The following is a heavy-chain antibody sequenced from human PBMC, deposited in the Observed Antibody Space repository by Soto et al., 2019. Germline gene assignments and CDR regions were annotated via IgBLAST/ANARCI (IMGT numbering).Heavy chain of an antibody. D-gene: IGHD2-2*02. CDR2: IYYSGST. V-gene: IGHV4-39*01. Sequence: PSETLSLTCTVSGGSISRSTYYWGWIRQPPGKGLEWIGSIYYSGSTYYRPSLKSRVTISVDTSKNQFSLMLSSVTAADTAVYYCARQVPAAIRLGWFDPWGQGTLVTVSS. CDR1: GGSISRSTYY. CDR3: ARQVPAAIRLGWFDP. J-gene: IGHJ5*02.